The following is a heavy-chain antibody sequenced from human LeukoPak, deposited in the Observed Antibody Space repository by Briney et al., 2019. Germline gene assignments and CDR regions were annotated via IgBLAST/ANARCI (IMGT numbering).Heavy chain of an antibody. CDR3: TPTGGNNFDY. D-gene: IGHD1-14*01. CDR2: IQRKIDGGTT. V-gene: IGHV3-15*07. Sequence: GGSLRLSCAASGFTFSSYSMNWVRQAPGKGLEWVGRIQRKIDGGTTDYAAPVKGRFTISRDDSKNTVHLQMNSLKTEDTAVYYCTPTGGNNFDYWGQGTLVTVSS. J-gene: IGHJ4*02. CDR1: GFTFSSYS.